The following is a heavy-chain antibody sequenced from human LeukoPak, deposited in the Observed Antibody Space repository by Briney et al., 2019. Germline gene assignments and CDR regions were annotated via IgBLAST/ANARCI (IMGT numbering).Heavy chain of an antibody. CDR1: GFTFSSYN. CDR2: ISSSSDYI. D-gene: IGHD3-22*01. V-gene: IGHV3-21*06. J-gene: IGHJ4*02. CDR3: AREHAYYYDRSGTALTAEIKYCFDY. Sequence: GGSLRLSCAASGFTFSSYNMNWVRQAPGKGLQWVSSISSSSDYIYYADSVKGRFTISRDNAKNSLYLQMNSLRAEDTAVYYCAREHAYYYDRSGTALTAEIKYCFDYWGQGTLVTVSS.